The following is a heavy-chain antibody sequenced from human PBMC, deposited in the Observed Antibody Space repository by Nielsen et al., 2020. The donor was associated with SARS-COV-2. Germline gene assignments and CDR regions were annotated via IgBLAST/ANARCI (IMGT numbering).Heavy chain of an antibody. Sequence: GESLKISCKGSGYSFSTYWIGWVRQMPGMGLEWMGIIYPGDSDTRYSPSFQGQVTFSADKSISTAYLQWSSLKASDTAIYYCARLYTSAWGNFDSWGQGTLVTVPS. CDR1: GYSFSTYW. CDR2: IYPGDSDT. J-gene: IGHJ4*02. V-gene: IGHV5-51*01. D-gene: IGHD6-19*01. CDR3: ARLYTSAWGNFDS.